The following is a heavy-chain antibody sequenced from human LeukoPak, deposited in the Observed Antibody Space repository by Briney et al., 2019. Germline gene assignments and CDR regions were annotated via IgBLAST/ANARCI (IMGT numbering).Heavy chain of an antibody. D-gene: IGHD3-10*01. CDR1: GGSISSSSYY. Sequence: SETLSLTCTVSGGSISSSSYYWGWIRQPPGKGLEWIGSIYYSGSTYYNPSLKSRVTTSVDTSKNQFSLKLSSVTAADTAVYYCAHMARGVMFADYWGQGTLVTVSS. CDR3: AHMARGVMFADY. V-gene: IGHV4-39*07. CDR2: IYYSGST. J-gene: IGHJ4*02.